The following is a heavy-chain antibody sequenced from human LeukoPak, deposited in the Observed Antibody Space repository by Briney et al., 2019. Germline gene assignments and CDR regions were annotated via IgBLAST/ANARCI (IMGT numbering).Heavy chain of an antibody. CDR1: GGSISSSSYY. D-gene: IGHD3-10*01. J-gene: IGHJ3*02. V-gene: IGHV4-39*07. CDR3: ARKRITMVRGVTYAFDI. Sequence: SETLSLTCTVSGGSISSSSYYWGWIRQPPGKGLEWIGSIYYSGSTYYNPSLKSRVTISVDTSKNQFSLKLSSVTAADTAVYYCARKRITMVRGVTYAFDIWGQGTMVTVSS. CDR2: IYYSGST.